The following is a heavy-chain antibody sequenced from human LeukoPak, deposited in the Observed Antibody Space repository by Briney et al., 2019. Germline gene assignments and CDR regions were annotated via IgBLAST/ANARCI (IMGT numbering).Heavy chain of an antibody. CDR1: GFTFSNYA. V-gene: IGHV3-23*01. D-gene: IGHD2-2*01. Sequence: GGSLRLSCAASGFTFSNYAMSWVRRAPGKGLEWVSNIGGSGDTTYYADSVKGRFTISRDNSKNTLYLQMNSLRVEDTAVYYCAKRGSTTYHFDSWGQGTLVTVSS. CDR3: AKRGSTTYHFDS. J-gene: IGHJ4*02. CDR2: IGGSGDTT.